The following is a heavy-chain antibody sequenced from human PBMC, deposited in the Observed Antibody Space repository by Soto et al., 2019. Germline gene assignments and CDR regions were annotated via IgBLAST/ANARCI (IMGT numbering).Heavy chain of an antibody. CDR1: GGSISSGGYY. V-gene: IGHV4-31*03. CDR3: ARGHKPGGYFDY. J-gene: IGHJ4*02. Sequence: SETLSLTCTVSGGSISSGGYYWSWIRQHPGKGLEWIGYIYYSGSTYYNPSLKSRVTISVDTSKNQFSLKLSSVTAADTAVYYCARGHKPGGYFDYWGQGTLVTVSS. D-gene: IGHD3-10*01. CDR2: IYYSGST.